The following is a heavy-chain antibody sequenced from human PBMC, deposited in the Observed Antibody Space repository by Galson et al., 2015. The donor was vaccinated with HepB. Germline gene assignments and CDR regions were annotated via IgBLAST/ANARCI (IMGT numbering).Heavy chain of an antibody. V-gene: IGHV1-3*01. CDR1: GYTFTSYV. J-gene: IGHJ6*03. Sequence: SVKVSCKASGYTFTSYVMHWVRQAPGQRLEWMGWINAGNGNTKYSQKFQGRVTITRDTSASTAYMELSSLRSEDTAVYYCARGPGYDFWSGYLSLGYYMDVWGKGTTATVSS. CDR3: ARGPGYDFWSGYLSLGYYMDV. CDR2: INAGNGNT. D-gene: IGHD3-3*01.